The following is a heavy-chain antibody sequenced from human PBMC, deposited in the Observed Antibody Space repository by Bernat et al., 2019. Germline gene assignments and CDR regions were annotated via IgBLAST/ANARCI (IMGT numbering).Heavy chain of an antibody. J-gene: IGHJ5*02. Sequence: EVQLVESGGGLVQPGRSLRLSCTASGFTFGDYAMSWFRQAPGKGLEWVGFIRSKAYGGTTEYAASVKGRFTISRDDPKSIAYLQMNSLKTEDTAVYYCTRDYTAMVDAWFDPWGQGTLVTVSS. D-gene: IGHD5-18*01. CDR1: GFTFGDYA. CDR2: IRSKAYGGTT. CDR3: TRDYTAMVDAWFDP. V-gene: IGHV3-49*03.